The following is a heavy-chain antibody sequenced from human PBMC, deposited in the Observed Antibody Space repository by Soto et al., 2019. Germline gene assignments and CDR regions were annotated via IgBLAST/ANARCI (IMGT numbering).Heavy chain of an antibody. CDR3: ARHTPAISISDH. CDR2: IYYSGST. J-gene: IGHJ4*02. CDR1: GGSISSSSYY. Sequence: QLQLQESGPGLVKPSETLSLTCTVSGGSISSSSYYWGWIRQPPGKVLEWIGRIYYSGSTYYNPSLKSRVTISVDTSKNQSSLKRSSVTAADTAVYYWARHTPAISISDHWGQGTLVTVSS. D-gene: IGHD2-15*01. V-gene: IGHV4-39*01.